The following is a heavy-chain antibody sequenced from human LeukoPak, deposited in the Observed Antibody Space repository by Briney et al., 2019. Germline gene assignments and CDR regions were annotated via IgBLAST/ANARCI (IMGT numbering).Heavy chain of an antibody. J-gene: IGHJ3*01. CDR3: AAEAAYYYDRRDAFDL. Sequence: GASVKVSCKASGFTFTSSAVQWVRQARGQRLEWIGWIVVGSGNTNYAQKFQERVTITRDMSTSLVYMELSSLRSEDSAVYYCAAEAAYYYDRRDAFDLWGQGTMVTASS. CDR1: GFTFTSSA. V-gene: IGHV1-58*01. D-gene: IGHD3-22*01. CDR2: IVVGSGNT.